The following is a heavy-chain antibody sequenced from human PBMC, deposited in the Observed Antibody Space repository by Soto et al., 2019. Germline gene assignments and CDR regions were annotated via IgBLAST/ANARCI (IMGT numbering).Heavy chain of an antibody. CDR3: AHAPGIAVTTNWFDP. V-gene: IGHV2-5*01. D-gene: IGHD6-19*01. CDR2: IYWQDDK. J-gene: IGHJ5*02. Sequence: QITLKESGPTLVKPTQTLTLTCTFSGFSLSTSEVAVGWIRQPPGEALQWLALIYWQDDKRYSQSLKNRLTITQDTSKNQVVLTMTQIDPLDTATYYCAHAPGIAVTTNWFDPWGQGILVTVSS. CDR1: GFSLSTSEVA.